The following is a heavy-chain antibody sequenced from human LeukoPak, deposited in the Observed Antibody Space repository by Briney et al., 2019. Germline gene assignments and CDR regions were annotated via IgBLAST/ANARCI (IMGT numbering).Heavy chain of an antibody. CDR2: ISAYNGNT. J-gene: IGHJ5*02. CDR1: GYTFTSYG. CDR3: ARNSIAAAGPPYWFDP. V-gene: IGHV1-18*01. Sequence: GASVKVSCKASGYTFTSYGISWVRQAPGQGLEWMGWISAYNGNTNYAQKLQGRVTMTTDTSTSTAYMELRSLRSDDTAVYYCARNSIAAAGPPYWFDPWGQGTLVTVSS. D-gene: IGHD6-13*01.